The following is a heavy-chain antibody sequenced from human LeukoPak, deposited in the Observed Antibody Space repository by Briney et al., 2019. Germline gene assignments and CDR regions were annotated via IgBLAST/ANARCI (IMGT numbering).Heavy chain of an antibody. CDR2: IIPIFGTA. V-gene: IGHV1-69*13. CDR3: ARGPQRIIYDSSGYYYFHTDSPVY. J-gene: IGHJ4*02. CDR1: GGTFSSYA. Sequence: GASVKVSCKASGGTFSSYAISWVRQAPGQGLEWMGGIIPIFGTANYAQKFQGRVTITADESTSTAYMELSSLRSEDTAVYYCARGPQRIIYDSSGYYYFHTDSPVYWGQGTLVTVSS. D-gene: IGHD3-22*01.